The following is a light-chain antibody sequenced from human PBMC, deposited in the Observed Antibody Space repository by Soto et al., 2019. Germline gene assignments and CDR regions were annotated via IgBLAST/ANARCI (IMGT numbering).Light chain of an antibody. CDR2: AAS. CDR3: QQNYRATPWT. J-gene: IGKJ1*01. CDR1: QSISRY. V-gene: IGKV1-39*01. Sequence: EIQITQSPSSLSASVGDRITITCRASQSISRYLNWYQHKPGKAPKLLINAASSLERGVPSRFSGGGSGTDFTLNISSLQPDDFATYYCQQNYRATPWTFGQGTK.